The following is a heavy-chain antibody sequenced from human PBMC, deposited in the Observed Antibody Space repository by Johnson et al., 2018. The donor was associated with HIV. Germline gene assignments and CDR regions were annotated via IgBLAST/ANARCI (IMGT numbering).Heavy chain of an antibody. D-gene: IGHD1-14*01. Sequence: QVQLVESGGGVVQPGRSLRLSCAASGFTFSSYGMHWVRQAPGKGLEWVAVISYDGGNKYYADSVKGRFTISRDNSKNTLYRQMNSLRAEDTAVYYCPVDTEAFDIWGQGTMVTVSS. CDR2: ISYDGGNK. J-gene: IGHJ3*02. CDR3: PVDTEAFDI. CDR1: GFTFSSYG. V-gene: IGHV3-30*03.